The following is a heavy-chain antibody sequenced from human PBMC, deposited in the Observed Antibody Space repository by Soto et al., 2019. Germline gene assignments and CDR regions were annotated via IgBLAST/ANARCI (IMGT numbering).Heavy chain of an antibody. D-gene: IGHD3-22*01. J-gene: IGHJ4*01. CDR3: ARLAYYFDNTPSHRYPDY. CDR1: GGSISSYY. CDR2: IYYSGST. V-gene: IGHV4-59*08. Sequence: SETLSLTCPVSGGSISSYYWSWIRQPPGKGLEWIGYIYYSGSTNYNPSLKSRVTISVDTSKNQFSLKLSSVTAADTAVYYCARLAYYFDNTPSHRYPDYWGHGTLVTVS.